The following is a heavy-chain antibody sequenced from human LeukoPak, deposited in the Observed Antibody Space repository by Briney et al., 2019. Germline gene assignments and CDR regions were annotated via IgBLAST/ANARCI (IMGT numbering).Heavy chain of an antibody. CDR2: FIVSGGST. J-gene: IGHJ4*02. CDR1: GFAFSSYA. V-gene: IGHV3-23*01. D-gene: IGHD3-22*01. Sequence: PGGFLRPSFAAPGFAFSSYAMSWVRQALGKGLEWVSSFIVSGGSTYYADSVKGRFTISRDNSKNTLYLQMNSLRAEDTAVYYCAKRPSDSSAYFVYWGQGGMVSVCS. CDR3: AKRPSDSSAYFVY.